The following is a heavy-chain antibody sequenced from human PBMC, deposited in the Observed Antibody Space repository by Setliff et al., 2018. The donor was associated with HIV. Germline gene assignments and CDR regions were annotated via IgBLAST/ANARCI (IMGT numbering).Heavy chain of an antibody. V-gene: IGHV4-4*09. CDR3: ARHSPSDY. J-gene: IGHJ4*02. Sequence: PSETLSLTCTVSGGSISTYYWSWIRQPPGKGLEWIGYIYTSGSTNYNPSLKTRVTISIDTSKKQVSLKLSSVTAADTAVYYCARHSPSDYWGQGTMVTVSS. CDR2: IYTSGST. CDR1: GGSISTYY.